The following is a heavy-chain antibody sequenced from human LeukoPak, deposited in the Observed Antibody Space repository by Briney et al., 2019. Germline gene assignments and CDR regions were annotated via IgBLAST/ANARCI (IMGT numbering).Heavy chain of an antibody. Sequence: SETLSLTCTVSGGSISSGDYYWSWIRQPPGKGLEWIGYIYYSGSTYYNPSLKSRVTISVDTSKNQFSLKLSSVTAADTAVYYCAQGDYYDSSGYWFDPWGQGTLVTVSS. CDR1: GGSISSGDYY. J-gene: IGHJ5*02. CDR3: AQGDYYDSSGYWFDP. D-gene: IGHD3-22*01. V-gene: IGHV4-30-4*01. CDR2: IYYSGST.